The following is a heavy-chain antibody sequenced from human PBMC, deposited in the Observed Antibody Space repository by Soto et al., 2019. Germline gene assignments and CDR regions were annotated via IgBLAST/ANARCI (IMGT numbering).Heavy chain of an antibody. V-gene: IGHV5-51*01. CDR3: ARRGYSYGLDV. Sequence: GESLKISCKGSGYNFATYWIAWVRQLPGKGPEWMGIIYPGDSDTSYSPSFQGQVTISVDKSISTAYLQWNSLKASDTAVYYCARRGYSYGLDVWGQGTKVTVSS. CDR1: GYNFATYW. J-gene: IGHJ6*02. CDR2: IYPGDSDT. D-gene: IGHD5-18*01.